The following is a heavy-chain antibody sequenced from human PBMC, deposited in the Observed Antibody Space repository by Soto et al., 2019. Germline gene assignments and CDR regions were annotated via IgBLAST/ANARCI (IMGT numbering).Heavy chain of an antibody. V-gene: IGHV1-2*04. J-gene: IGHJ3*02. Sequence: GASVKVSCKASGYTFTGYYMHWVRQAPGQGLEWMGWINPNSGGTNYAQKFQGWVTMTRDTSISTAYMELSRLRSDDTAVYYCARERRLTFVVVTSSDAFDIWGQGTMVTVSS. CDR3: ARERRLTFVVVTSSDAFDI. CDR2: INPNSGGT. D-gene: IGHD2-21*02. CDR1: GYTFTGYY.